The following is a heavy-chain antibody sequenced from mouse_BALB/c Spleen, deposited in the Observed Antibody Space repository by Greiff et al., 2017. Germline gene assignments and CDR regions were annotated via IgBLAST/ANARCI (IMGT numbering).Heavy chain of an antibody. V-gene: IGHV2-9*02. CDR1: GFSLTSYG. D-gene: IGHD2-12*01. Sequence: VQLVESGPGLVAPSQSLSITCTVSGFSLTSYGVHWVRQPPGKGLEWLGVICAGGSTNYNSDLMSRLSISKDNSNSQVFLKMNSMQTDDTAMYYCARDREAYYNAMDYWGQGTSVTVSS. CDR3: ARDREAYYNAMDY. J-gene: IGHJ4*01. CDR2: ICAGGST.